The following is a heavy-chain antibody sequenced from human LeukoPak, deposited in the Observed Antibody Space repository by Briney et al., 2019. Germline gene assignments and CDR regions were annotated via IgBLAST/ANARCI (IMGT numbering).Heavy chain of an antibody. V-gene: IGHV4-59*01. J-gene: IGHJ4*02. D-gene: IGHD3-3*01. CDR3: ARGSLEWLLPNTYYFDY. CDR1: GGSISSYY. Sequence: PSETLSLTCTVSGGSISSYYWSWIRQPPGKGLEWVGYIDYSGSTNYNPSLKSRVTISVDTSKNQFSLKLSSVTAADTAVYYCARGSLEWLLPNTYYFDYWGQGTLVTVSS. CDR2: IDYSGST.